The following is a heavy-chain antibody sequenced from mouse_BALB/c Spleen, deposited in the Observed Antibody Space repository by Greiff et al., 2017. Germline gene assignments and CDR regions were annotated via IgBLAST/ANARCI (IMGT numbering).Heavy chain of an antibody. CDR3: STTRYFDV. V-gene: IGHV1-9*01. CDR2: ILPGSGST. CDR1: GYTFSSYW. J-gene: IGHJ1*01. Sequence: QVQLQQSGAELMKPGASVKISCKATGYTFSSYWIEWVKQRPGHGLEWIGEILPGSGSTNYNEKFKGKATFTADTSSNTAYMQLSSLTSEDSAVYYCSTTRYFDVWGAGTTVTVSS. D-gene: IGHD1-1*01.